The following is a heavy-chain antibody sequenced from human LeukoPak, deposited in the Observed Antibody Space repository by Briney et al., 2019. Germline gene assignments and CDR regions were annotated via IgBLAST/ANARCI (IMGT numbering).Heavy chain of an antibody. D-gene: IGHD2-2*01. Sequence: SQTLSLTCDISGDSVSSNRAAWNWIRQSPSRGLEWLGRTYYRSKWYNDYAVSVKSRITFNPDTSRNHFSLQLNSVTPEDTAVYYCAREGHPPQPPYYLPYGGKETLVTVPS. V-gene: IGHV6-1*01. CDR2: TYYRSKWYN. CDR3: AREGHPPQPPYYLPY. CDR1: GDSVSSNRAA. J-gene: IGHJ4*02.